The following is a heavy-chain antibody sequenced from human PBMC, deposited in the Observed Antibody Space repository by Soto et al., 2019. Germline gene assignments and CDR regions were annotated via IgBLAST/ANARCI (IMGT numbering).Heavy chain of an antibody. CDR1: GGSFSGYY. Sequence: PSETLSLTCAVYGGSFSGYYWSWIRQPPGKGLEWIGEINHSGSTNYNPSLKSRVTISVDTSKNQFSLKLSSVTAADTAVYYCARTTVTKTLTFDYWGQGTLVTVSS. J-gene: IGHJ4*02. V-gene: IGHV4-34*01. D-gene: IGHD4-17*01. CDR3: ARTTVTKTLTFDY. CDR2: INHSGST.